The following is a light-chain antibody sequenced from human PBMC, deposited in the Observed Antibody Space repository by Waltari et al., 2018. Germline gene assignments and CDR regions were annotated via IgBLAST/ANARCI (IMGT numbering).Light chain of an antibody. J-gene: IGKJ5*01. CDR1: QSVTNY. CDR2: HAS. CDR3: QQRGTWPPIT. Sequence: EIVLTQSPVILSLSPGETATIPCRASQSVTNYLAWYQQRPGQAPRLLIYHASNRATGIPARFSGSVSGTDFTLTINSLEPEDFAVYYCQQRGTWPPITFGQGTRLEIK. V-gene: IGKV3-11*01.